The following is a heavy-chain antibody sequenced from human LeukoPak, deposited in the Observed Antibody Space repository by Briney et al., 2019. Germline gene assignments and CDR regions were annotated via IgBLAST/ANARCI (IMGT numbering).Heavy chain of an antibody. D-gene: IGHD5-18*01. CDR1: GFTFSNAW. CDR2: VKSNTNGGTT. CDR3: TTGQTWIQQVEY. J-gene: IGHJ4*02. V-gene: IGHV3-15*01. Sequence: GGSLRLSCAASGFTFSNAWVSWVRQARGKGLEWVGRVKSNTNGGTTDYAAPVKGRFTISGDDSKTTLYLQMDILKTEDTAVYYCTTGQTWIQQVEYWGQGTLVTVSS.